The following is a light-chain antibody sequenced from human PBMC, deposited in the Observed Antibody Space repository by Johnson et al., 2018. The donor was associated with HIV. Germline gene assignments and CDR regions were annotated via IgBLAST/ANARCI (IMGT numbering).Light chain of an antibody. CDR1: NSNIGSNT. Sequence: QSVLTQPPSVSGTPGQKVTISCSGSNSNIGSNTVNWYRHLPGTAPKLLIYTYDQRPSGVPDRFSGSKSGTSASLAISGLQAEDEADYYCAAWDDTLHSYVLGSGPKITGL. V-gene: IGLV1-44*01. CDR3: AAWDDTLHSYV. CDR2: TYD. J-gene: IGLJ1*01.